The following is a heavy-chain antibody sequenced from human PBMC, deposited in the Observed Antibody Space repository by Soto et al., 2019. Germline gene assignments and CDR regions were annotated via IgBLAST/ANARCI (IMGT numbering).Heavy chain of an antibody. CDR1: GDSVSSNSAA. D-gene: IGHD2-21*01. V-gene: IGHV6-1*01. CDR3: ARVERVNGMDF. J-gene: IGHJ6*02. CDR2: TYYRSKWYN. Sequence: SQTLSLTCAISGDSVSSNSAAWTWIRQSPSRGLEWLGRTYYRSKWYNDYAPSVKSRITFNPDTSKNQFSLQLSSVTPEDAAVYFCARVERVNGMDFWGQGTTVTVSS.